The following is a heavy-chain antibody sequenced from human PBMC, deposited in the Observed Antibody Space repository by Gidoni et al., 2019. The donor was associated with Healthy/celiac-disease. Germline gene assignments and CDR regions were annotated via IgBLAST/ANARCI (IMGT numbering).Heavy chain of an antibody. CDR3: AKDRWDIGSGCLFDY. J-gene: IGHJ4*02. Sequence: EVQLLESGGGLVQPGGSLRPSCAASGFTFSCYAMSWVRQAPGKGLGGVSAISGSGGSTYYADSVKGRFTISRDNSKNTLYLQMNSLRAEDTAVYYCAKDRWDIGSGCLFDYWGQGTLVTVSS. CDR2: ISGSGGST. V-gene: IGHV3-23*01. D-gene: IGHD6-19*01. CDR1: GFTFSCYA.